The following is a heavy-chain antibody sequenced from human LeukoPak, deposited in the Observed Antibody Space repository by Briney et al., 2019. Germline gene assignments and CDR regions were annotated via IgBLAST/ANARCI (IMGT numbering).Heavy chain of an antibody. CDR3: ARDGLYEGGGY. V-gene: IGHV4-34*01. CDR2: INHSGST. CDR1: GGSFSGYY. Sequence: PSETLSLTCAVYGGSFSGYYWSWIRQPPGKGLEWIGEINHSGSTNYNPSLKSRVTISVDTSKNQFSLKLSSVTAADTAVYYCARDGLYEGGGYWGQGTLVTVSS. D-gene: IGHD2/OR15-2a*01. J-gene: IGHJ4*02.